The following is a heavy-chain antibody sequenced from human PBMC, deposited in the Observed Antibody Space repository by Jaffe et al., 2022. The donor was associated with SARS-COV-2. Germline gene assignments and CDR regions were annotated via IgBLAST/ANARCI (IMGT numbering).Heavy chain of an antibody. CDR3: ARDYYDSSGYYLPPRKGYYYGMDV. V-gene: IGHV3-48*02. CDR2: ISSSSSTI. D-gene: IGHD3-22*01. Sequence: EVQLVESGGGLVQPGGSLRLSCAASGFTFSSYSMNWVRQAPGKGLEWVSYISSSSSTIYYADSVKGRFTISRDNAKNSLYLQMNSLRDEDTAVYYCARDYYDSSGYYLPPRKGYYYGMDVWGQGTTVTVSS. CDR1: GFTFSSYS. J-gene: IGHJ6*02.